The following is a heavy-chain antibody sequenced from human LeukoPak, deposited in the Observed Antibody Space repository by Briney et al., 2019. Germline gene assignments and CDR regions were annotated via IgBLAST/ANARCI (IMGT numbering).Heavy chain of an antibody. J-gene: IGHJ6*03. V-gene: IGHV1-69*01. CDR2: IIPIFGTA. D-gene: IGHD5-24*01. CDR1: GGTFSSYA. CDR3: ARASATIDRPGDYYYYYYMDV. Sequence: GSSVKVSCKASGGTFSSYAISWVRQAPGQGLEWMGGIIPIFGTANYAQKFQGRVTITADESTSTAYMELSSLRSEDTAVYYCARASATIDRPGDYYYYYYMDVWGKGTTVTVSS.